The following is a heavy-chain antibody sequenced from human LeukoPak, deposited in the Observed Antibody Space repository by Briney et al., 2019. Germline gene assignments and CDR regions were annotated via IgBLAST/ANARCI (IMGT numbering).Heavy chain of an antibody. D-gene: IGHD6-6*01. CDR2: INSDGSST. CDR3: AKDLIAARPGY. CDR1: GFTFSSYW. Sequence: GGSLRLSCAASGFTFSSYWMHWVRQAPGKGLVWVSRINSDGSSTYYADSVKGRFTISRDNSKNTLYLQMNSLRAEDTAVYYCAKDLIAARPGYWGQGTLVTVSS. J-gene: IGHJ4*02. V-gene: IGHV3-74*01.